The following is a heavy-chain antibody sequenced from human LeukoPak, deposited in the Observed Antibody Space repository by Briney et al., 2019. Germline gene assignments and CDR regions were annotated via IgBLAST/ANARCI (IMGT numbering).Heavy chain of an antibody. CDR2: ISYIGNT. Sequence: SETLSLTYAVSADSFSSHYWTWIRQSPGKGLEWIGYISYIGNTNYNPSLKSRVTISIDTSKNQFSLKLRSVTAADTAVYYCARDLVTVTKGFDIWGQGTMVSVSS. CDR1: ADSFSSHY. J-gene: IGHJ3*02. V-gene: IGHV4-59*11. CDR3: ARDLVTVTKGFDI. D-gene: IGHD4-17*01.